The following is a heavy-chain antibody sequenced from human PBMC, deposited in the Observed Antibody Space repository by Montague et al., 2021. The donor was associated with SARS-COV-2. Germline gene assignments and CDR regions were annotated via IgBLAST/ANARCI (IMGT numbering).Heavy chain of an antibody. Sequence: SLRLSCAASGFTFSSYAMIWVRQAPGKGLEWVSTISSTGGSTYYXXSSKGRFTISRDNSRNTVYMQMNNLRAEDTAAYYCAKGFTYYFASGGYPNYFDPWGQGTLVSVSS. CDR1: GFTFSSYA. J-gene: IGHJ5*02. CDR2: ISSTGGST. V-gene: IGHV3-23*01. CDR3: AKGFTYYFASGGYPNYFDP. D-gene: IGHD3-10*01.